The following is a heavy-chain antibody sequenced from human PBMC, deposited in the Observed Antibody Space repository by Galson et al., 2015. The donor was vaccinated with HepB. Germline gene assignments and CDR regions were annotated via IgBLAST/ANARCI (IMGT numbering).Heavy chain of an antibody. Sequence: SLRLSCAASGFTFSSYAMHWVRQAPGKGLEWVAVISYDGSNKYYADSVKGRFTISRDNSKNTLYLQMNSLRAEDTAVYYCARATRKYYDSSGPPKYWGQGTLVTVSS. D-gene: IGHD3-22*01. CDR2: ISYDGSNK. J-gene: IGHJ4*02. V-gene: IGHV3-30*04. CDR3: ARATRKYYDSSGPPKY. CDR1: GFTFSSYA.